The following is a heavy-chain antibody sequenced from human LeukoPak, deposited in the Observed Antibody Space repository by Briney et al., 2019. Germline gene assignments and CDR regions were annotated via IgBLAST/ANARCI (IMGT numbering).Heavy chain of an antibody. V-gene: IGHV3-23*01. D-gene: IGHD3-9*01. CDR1: GFTFSSYG. CDR2: ISGSGGST. CDR3: AKDLRYYDILTGYYSYYFDY. J-gene: IGHJ4*02. Sequence: GGSLRLSCAASGFTFSSYGMSWVRQAPGKGLEWVSAISGSGGSTYYADSVKGRFTISRDNSKNTLYLQMNSLRAEDTAVYYCAKDLRYYDILTGYYSYYFDYWGQGTLVTVSS.